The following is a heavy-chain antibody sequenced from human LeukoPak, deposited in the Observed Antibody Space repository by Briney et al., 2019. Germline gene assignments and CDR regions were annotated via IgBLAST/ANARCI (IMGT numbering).Heavy chain of an antibody. CDR2: ISPYSDNT. V-gene: IGHV1-18*01. J-gene: IGHJ4*02. CDR1: DYTFTSYG. CDR3: ARGGPFSIAAARVYYFDY. Sequence: GASVKVSCKASDYTFTSYGIGWVRQAPGQGLEWMGWISPYSDNTNYAQNLRGRVTMTTDTSTSTAYMELRSLTSDDTAMYYCARGGPFSIAAARVYYFDYWGQGTLVTVSS. D-gene: IGHD6-13*01.